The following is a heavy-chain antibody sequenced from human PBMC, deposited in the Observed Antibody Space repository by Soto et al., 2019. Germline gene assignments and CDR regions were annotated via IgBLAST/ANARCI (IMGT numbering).Heavy chain of an antibody. J-gene: IGHJ3*01. V-gene: IGHV4-31*02. Sequence: WTWIRQHPGKGLEWIGYIHYTESTYYNPSLKSRVIVSIDTSKNQFSLRLSSVTAADTAVYYCTRGAWGYAFDVWGQGTMVVVSS. CDR3: TRGAWGYAFDV. D-gene: IGHD3-16*01. CDR2: IHYTEST.